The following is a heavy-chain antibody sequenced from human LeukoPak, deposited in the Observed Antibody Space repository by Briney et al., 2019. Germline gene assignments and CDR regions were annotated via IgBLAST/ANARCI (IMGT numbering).Heavy chain of an antibody. D-gene: IGHD3-22*01. CDR2: ITSSGGNT. J-gene: IGHJ3*02. Sequence: PGGSLRLSCAASGFTFSSYAMSWVRQAPGKGLEGVSGITSSGGNTYYADTVKGRFTISRDNSKNTLYLQMNSLRAEDMAVYYCAKENTMIVLGAFDIWGQGTMVTVSS. V-gene: IGHV3-23*01. CDR1: GFTFSSYA. CDR3: AKENTMIVLGAFDI.